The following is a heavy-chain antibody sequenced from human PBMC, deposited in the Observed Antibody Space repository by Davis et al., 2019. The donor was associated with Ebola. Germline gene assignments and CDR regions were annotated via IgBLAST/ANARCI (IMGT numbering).Heavy chain of an antibody. Sequence: GGSLRLSCAASGFTFSSYWMSWVRQAPGKGLEWVANIKQDGSEKYYVDSVKGRFTISRDNSKNTLYLQMNSLRAEDTAVYYCARDIGDTIFGVVITHYYYYGMDVWGQGTTVTVSS. D-gene: IGHD3-3*01. CDR3: ARDIGDTIFGVVITHYYYYGMDV. V-gene: IGHV3-7*01. CDR2: IKQDGSEK. J-gene: IGHJ6*02. CDR1: GFTFSSYW.